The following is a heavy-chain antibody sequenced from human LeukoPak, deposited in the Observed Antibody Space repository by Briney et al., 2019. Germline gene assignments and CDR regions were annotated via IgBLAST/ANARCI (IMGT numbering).Heavy chain of an antibody. CDR1: GFTFTNAW. CDR3: TTDLGITMIRGVIVF. CDR2: IKSKGDGETT. J-gene: IGHJ4*02. Sequence: GGSLRLSCAASGFTFTNAWMSWVRQAPGKGLEWVAGIKSKGDGETTDYAAPVRGRFTMSRDDSTATLYLQMNRLKTEDTAVYFCTTDLGITMIRGVIVFWGQGTLVTVSS. V-gene: IGHV3-15*01. D-gene: IGHD3-10*01.